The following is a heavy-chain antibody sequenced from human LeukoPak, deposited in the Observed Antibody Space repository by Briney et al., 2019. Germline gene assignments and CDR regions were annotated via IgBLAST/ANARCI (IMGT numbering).Heavy chain of an antibody. CDR2: ISGSGGST. Sequence: SGGSLRLSCAASGFTFSSYAMSWVRQAPGKGLEWVSAISGSGGSTYYADSVKGRFTISRDNSKNTLYLQMNSLRAEDTAVYYCAKDLGPGSSCSSGVCGWFDPWGQGTLVTVSS. CDR3: AKDLGPGSSCSSGVCGWFDP. D-gene: IGHD2-2*01. V-gene: IGHV3-23*01. CDR1: GFTFSSYA. J-gene: IGHJ5*02.